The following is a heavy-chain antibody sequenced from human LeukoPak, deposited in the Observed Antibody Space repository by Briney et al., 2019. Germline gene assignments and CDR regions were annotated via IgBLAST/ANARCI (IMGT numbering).Heavy chain of an antibody. Sequence: GGSLRLSCAASGFTFSSYSMNWVRQAPGKGLEWVSSISSSSSYIYYADSVKGRFTISRDNAKNSLYLQMNSLRAEDTAVYYCARDRREGKEGEKSFDPWGQGTLVTVSS. CDR3: ARDRREGKEGEKSFDP. D-gene: IGHD3-16*01. V-gene: IGHV3-21*04. CDR1: GFTFSSYS. CDR2: ISSSSSYI. J-gene: IGHJ5*02.